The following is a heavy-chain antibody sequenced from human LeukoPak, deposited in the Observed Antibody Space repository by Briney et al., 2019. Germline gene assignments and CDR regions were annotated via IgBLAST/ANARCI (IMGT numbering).Heavy chain of an antibody. V-gene: IGHV4-4*07. CDR1: GGSISSYY. CDR2: IYTSGST. D-gene: IGHD4-17*01. J-gene: IGHJ6*03. Sequence: SETLSLTCTVSGGSISSYYWSWIRQPPGKGLEWIGRIYTSGSTNYNPSLKSRVTISVDKSKNQFSLKLSSVTAADTAVYYCATMTTVTSYYYYYMDVWGKGTTVTVSS. CDR3: ATMTTVTSYYYYYMDV.